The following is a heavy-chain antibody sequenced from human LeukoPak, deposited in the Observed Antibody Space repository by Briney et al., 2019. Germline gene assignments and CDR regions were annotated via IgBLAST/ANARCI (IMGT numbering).Heavy chain of an antibody. Sequence: SETLSLTCTVSGGSISSSSYYWGWIRQPPGKGLEWIGSIYYSGSTYYNPSLKSRVTISVDTSKNQFSLKLSSVTAADTAVYYCAREVPYGGNDHDAFDIWGQGTMVTVSS. J-gene: IGHJ3*02. CDR3: AREVPYGGNDHDAFDI. CDR2: IYYSGST. D-gene: IGHD4-23*01. V-gene: IGHV4-39*07. CDR1: GGSISSSSYY.